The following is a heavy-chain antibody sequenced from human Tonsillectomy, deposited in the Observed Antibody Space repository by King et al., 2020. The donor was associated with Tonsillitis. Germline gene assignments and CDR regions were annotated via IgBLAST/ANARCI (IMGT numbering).Heavy chain of an antibody. J-gene: IGHJ4*02. CDR3: AKVVSTAMVYYFDY. Sequence: QLVQSGGGLVQPGGSLRLSCAASGFTFSSSAMAWVRQAPGKGLEWVSGISGSGGSTYYADSVKGRFTISRDNSKNTLYLQMNILGAEDTALYYCAKVVSTAMVYYFDYWGQGTLVTVSS. V-gene: IGHV3-23*04. D-gene: IGHD5-18*01. CDR1: GFTFSSSA. CDR2: ISGSGGST.